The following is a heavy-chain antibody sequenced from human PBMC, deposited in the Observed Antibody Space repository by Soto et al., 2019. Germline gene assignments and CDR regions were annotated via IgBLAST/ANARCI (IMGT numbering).Heavy chain of an antibody. Sequence: SETLSLTCTVSGDSISGSNIRYYWGWIRQTPAQGLEWIGSVYYGGNTYYSPSLESRVTISVDTSTNQLSLRLSSVTAADTVLFYCVRQGYYYDRSGPYYFDSWGQGIPVTVSS. J-gene: IGHJ4*02. CDR3: VRQGYYYDRSGPYYFDS. CDR2: VYYGGNT. CDR1: GDSISGSNIRYY. D-gene: IGHD3-22*01. V-gene: IGHV4-39*01.